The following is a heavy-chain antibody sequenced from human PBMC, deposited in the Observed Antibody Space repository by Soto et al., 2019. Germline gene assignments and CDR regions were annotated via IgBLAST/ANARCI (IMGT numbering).Heavy chain of an antibody. CDR1: GGTFSSYA. Sequence: GASVKVSCKASGGTFSSYAISWVRQAPGQGLEWMGGIIPIFGTANYAQKFQGRVTITADESTSTAYMELSSLRSEDTAVYYCARDAVEGHIAPYDLYNWFDPWGQGTLVTVSS. J-gene: IGHJ5*02. D-gene: IGHD2-21*01. CDR3: ARDAVEGHIAPYDLYNWFDP. CDR2: IIPIFGTA. V-gene: IGHV1-69*13.